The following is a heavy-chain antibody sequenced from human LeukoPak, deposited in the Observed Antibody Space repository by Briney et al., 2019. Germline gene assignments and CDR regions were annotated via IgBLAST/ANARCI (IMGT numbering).Heavy chain of an antibody. CDR1: GFTFSNAW. V-gene: IGHV3-15*01. CDR2: IKSKTDGGTT. Sequence: AGGSLRLSCAAPGFTFSNAWMSWVRQAPGKGLEWVGRIKSKTDGGTTDYGAPVKGRFAISRDDSKNTLYLQMNSLKTEDTAVYYCTAGSWFGPWGQGTLVTVSS. J-gene: IGHJ5*02. CDR3: TAGSWFGP.